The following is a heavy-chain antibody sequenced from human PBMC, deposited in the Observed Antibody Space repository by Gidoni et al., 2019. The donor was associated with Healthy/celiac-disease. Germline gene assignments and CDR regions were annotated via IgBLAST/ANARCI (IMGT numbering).Heavy chain of an antibody. Sequence: QVQLQQWGAGLLQPSETLSLTCAVSGGSFSGYYWSWIRQPPGKGLEWIGEINHSGSTNYNPSLKSRVTISVDTSKNQFSLKLSSVTAADTAVYYCARLMSGPTYYDFWSGYYNYYYGMDVWGQGTTVTVSS. CDR2: INHSGST. CDR3: ARLMSGPTYYDFWSGYYNYYYGMDV. D-gene: IGHD3-3*01. CDR1: GGSFSGYY. J-gene: IGHJ6*02. V-gene: IGHV4-34*01.